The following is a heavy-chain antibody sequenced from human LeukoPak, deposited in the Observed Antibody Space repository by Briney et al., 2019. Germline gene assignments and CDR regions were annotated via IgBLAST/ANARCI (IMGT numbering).Heavy chain of an antibody. CDR2: ISSDGSNK. V-gene: IGHV3-30*04. CDR3: AKDGRIQLWLPPSDPRDY. CDR1: GFTFSSYA. J-gene: IGHJ4*02. Sequence: PGRSLRLSCAASGFTFSSYAMNWVRQAPGKGLEWVAVISSDGSNKYHADFVRGRITISRDNSKNTLYLQMNSLRAEDTAVYYCAKDGRIQLWLPPSDPRDYWGQGTLVTVSS. D-gene: IGHD5-18*01.